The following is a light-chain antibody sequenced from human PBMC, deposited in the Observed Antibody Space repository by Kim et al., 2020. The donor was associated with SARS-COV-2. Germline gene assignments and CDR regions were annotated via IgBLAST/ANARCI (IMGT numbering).Light chain of an antibody. CDR1: QTISSY. V-gene: IGKV1-39*01. CDR3: QQSYSDPLT. J-gene: IGKJ2*01. Sequence: ASAGDTVTLTCRESQTISSYLKWYQKKPGKAPKFLIYESTTLQSGVPSRFSGRRSGTEFTLTISDLQPEDFAIYYCQQSYSDPLTSGQGTKLEI. CDR2: EST.